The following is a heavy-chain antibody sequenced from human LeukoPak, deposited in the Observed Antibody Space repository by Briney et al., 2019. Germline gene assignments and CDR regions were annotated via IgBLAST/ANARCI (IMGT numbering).Heavy chain of an antibody. V-gene: IGHV3-30*04. Sequence: GGSLRLSCAASGFTFSSYAMHWVRQAPGKGLEWVAVISYDGSNKYYADSVKGRFTVSRDNAKNSLFLQMNSLRAEDTAIYYCVRDYVWGTSESDYWGQGILVTVSS. D-gene: IGHD3-16*01. CDR1: GFTFSSYA. CDR2: ISYDGSNK. CDR3: VRDYVWGTSESDY. J-gene: IGHJ4*02.